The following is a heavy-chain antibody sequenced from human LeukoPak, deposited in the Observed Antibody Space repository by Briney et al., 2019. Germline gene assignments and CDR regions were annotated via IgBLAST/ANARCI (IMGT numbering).Heavy chain of an antibody. CDR2: IYYSGSA. Sequence: SSETLSLTCTVSGGSISDYSWSWIRQPPGKGLEWIGNIYYSGSANHNPSLKSRVTISRDTSKNQFSLKLTSVTTADTAVYYCARAGGVKTAALDLDYWGQGTLVTVSS. D-gene: IGHD6-25*01. V-gene: IGHV4-59*01. J-gene: IGHJ4*02. CDR1: GGSISDYS. CDR3: ARAGGVKTAALDLDY.